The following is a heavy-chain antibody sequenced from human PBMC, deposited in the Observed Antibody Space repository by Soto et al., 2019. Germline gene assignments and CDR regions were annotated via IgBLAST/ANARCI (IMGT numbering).Heavy chain of an antibody. J-gene: IGHJ5*01. CDR3: ARFPVEIVATTLYWFDS. Sequence: EVHLVESGGGLVQPGGSLRLSCAASGFTFSSYSMNWVRQAPGKGLEWVSSISSSGTYIFYADSVKGRFTVSRVNSKNSPYLQMNSLRVDHMAVYYCARFPVEIVATTLYWFDSCCQGTLVTVSS. CDR1: GFTFSSYS. D-gene: IGHD5-12*01. CDR2: ISSSGTYI. V-gene: IGHV3-21*01.